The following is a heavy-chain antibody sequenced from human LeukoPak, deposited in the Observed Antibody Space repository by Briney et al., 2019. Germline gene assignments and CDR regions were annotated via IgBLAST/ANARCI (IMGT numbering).Heavy chain of an antibody. CDR1: GVSVYNNH. D-gene: IGHD5/OR15-5a*01. CDR2: IKSGGGGI. V-gene: IGHV3-66*01. Sequence: GGSLRLSCAAFGVSVYNNHISWVRQAPGKGLERVSVIKSGGGGIYYADSVKGRFTISRDSSKSSVYLQLNSLRAEDTAVYYCARENVYHFDYWGQGTLVTVSS. J-gene: IGHJ4*02. CDR3: ARENVYHFDY.